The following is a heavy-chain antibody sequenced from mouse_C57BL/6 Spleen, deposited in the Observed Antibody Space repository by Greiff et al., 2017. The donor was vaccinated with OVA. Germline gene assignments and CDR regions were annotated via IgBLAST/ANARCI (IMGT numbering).Heavy chain of an antibody. V-gene: IGHV5-9-1*02. CDR1: GFTFSSYA. CDR3: TREAFNWDKGNFDY. CDR2: ISSGGDYI. J-gene: IGHJ2*01. D-gene: IGHD4-1*01. Sequence: EVKLMESGEGLVKPGGSLKLSCAASGFTFSSYAMSWVRQTPEKRLEWVAYISSGGDYIYYADTVKGRFTISRDNARNTLYLQMSSLKYEDTAMYYCTREAFNWDKGNFDYWGQGTTLTVSS.